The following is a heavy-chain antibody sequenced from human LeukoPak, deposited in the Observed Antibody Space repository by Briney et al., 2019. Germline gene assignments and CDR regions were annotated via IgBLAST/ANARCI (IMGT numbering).Heavy chain of an antibody. D-gene: IGHD3-10*01. J-gene: IGHJ4*02. Sequence: SETLSLTCAVYGGSFSGYYWSWIRQPPGKGLEWIGEINHSGSTNYNPSLKSRVTISVDTSKNQFSLKLSSVTAADTAVYYCARGYGSGSYYSSNLDYWGQGTLVTVSS. CDR3: ARGYGSGSYYSSNLDY. V-gene: IGHV4-34*01. CDR2: INHSGST. CDR1: GGSFSGYY.